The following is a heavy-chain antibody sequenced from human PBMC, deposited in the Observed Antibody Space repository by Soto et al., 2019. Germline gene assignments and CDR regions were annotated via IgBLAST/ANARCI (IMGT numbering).Heavy chain of an antibody. CDR2: IKGDGSQT. D-gene: IGHD6-13*01. CDR1: GFTFNAYW. CDR3: ATGARSSWPY. V-gene: IGHV3-7*01. J-gene: IGHJ4*02. Sequence: EVQLVESGGGLVQPGGSLRLSCAASGFTFNAYWMTWVRQAPGKGLEWVANIKGDGSQTYYVDSVKGRFTISRDNAKNSLYLQMNSLRDEDTAVYYCATGARSSWPYWGQGTLVTVSS.